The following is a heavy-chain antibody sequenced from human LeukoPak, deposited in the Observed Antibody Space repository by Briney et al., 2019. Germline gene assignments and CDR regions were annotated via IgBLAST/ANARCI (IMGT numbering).Heavy chain of an antibody. CDR3: ARDGDYDILTGYRNIDY. J-gene: IGHJ4*02. CDR1: GGSFSGYY. V-gene: IGHV4-34*01. CDR2: INHSGST. D-gene: IGHD3-9*01. Sequence: SETLSLTCAVYGGSFSGYYWSWIRQPPGKGLEWIGEINHSGSTNYNPSLKSRVTISVDTSKNQFSLKLSSVTAADTAVYYCARDGDYDILTGYRNIDYRGQGTLVTVSS.